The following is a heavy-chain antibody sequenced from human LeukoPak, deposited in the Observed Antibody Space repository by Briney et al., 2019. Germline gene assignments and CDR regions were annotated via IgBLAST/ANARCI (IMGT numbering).Heavy chain of an antibody. CDR1: GFTFSSYA. CDR3: AKDHGSGSQIA. Sequence: GGSLRLSCAASGFTFSSYAMTWVRQAPGKGLEWVSAFGASGAYYADSVKGRFTTSRDNSKNTLYLQMNSLRAEDTAVYYCAKDHGSGSQIAWGQGTLVTVSS. CDR2: FGASGA. J-gene: IGHJ5*02. V-gene: IGHV3-23*01. D-gene: IGHD1-26*01.